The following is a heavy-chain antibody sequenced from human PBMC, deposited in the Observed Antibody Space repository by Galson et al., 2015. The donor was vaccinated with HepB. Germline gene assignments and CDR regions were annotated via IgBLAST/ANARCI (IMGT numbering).Heavy chain of an antibody. V-gene: IGHV3-53*04. CDR1: GFTVSSNC. Sequence: SLRLSCAASGFTVSSNCMSWVRQAPGKGLEWVSIIYSGTSTYYADSVRGRFTISRHNFKNTLYPQMNSLRAEDTAVYYCARGPRYYYDSSGPGYFDYWGQGTLVTVSS. CDR3: ARGPRYYYDSSGPGYFDY. CDR2: IYSGTST. J-gene: IGHJ4*02. D-gene: IGHD3-22*01.